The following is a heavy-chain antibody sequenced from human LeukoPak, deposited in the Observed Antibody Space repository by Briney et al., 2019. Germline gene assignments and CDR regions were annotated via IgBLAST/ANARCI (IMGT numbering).Heavy chain of an antibody. CDR3: ARVGYCSSTSCLDY. J-gene: IGHJ4*02. D-gene: IGHD2-2*01. CDR2: MNPNSGNT. V-gene: IGHV1-8*01. Sequence: ASVKVSCKASGYTFTSYDINWVRQATGQGLEWMGWMNPNSGNTGYAQKFQGGVTMTRNTSISTAYMELSSLRSEDTAVYYCARVGYCSSTSCLDYWGQGTLVTVSS. CDR1: GYTFTSYD.